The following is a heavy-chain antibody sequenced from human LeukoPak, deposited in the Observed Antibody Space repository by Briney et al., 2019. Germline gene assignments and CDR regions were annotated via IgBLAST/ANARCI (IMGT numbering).Heavy chain of an antibody. V-gene: IGHV3-48*03. D-gene: IGHD7-27*01. Sequence: EGSLRLSCAASGFTFSSYEMNWVRQAPGKGLEWVSYISSSGSTIYYADSVKGRFTISRDNAKNSLYLQMNSLRAEDTAVYYCARGERGLGIGLSNWFDPWGQGTLVTVSS. CDR3: ARGERGLGIGLSNWFDP. J-gene: IGHJ5*02. CDR1: GFTFSSYE. CDR2: ISSSGSTI.